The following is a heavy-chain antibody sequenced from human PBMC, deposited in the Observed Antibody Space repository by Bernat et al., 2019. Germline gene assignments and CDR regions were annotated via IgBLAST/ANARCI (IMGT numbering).Heavy chain of an antibody. V-gene: IGHV3-33*01. D-gene: IGHD6-6*01. J-gene: IGHJ4*02. Sequence: QVQLVESGGGVVQPGRSLRLSCAASGFTFSSYGMHWVRQAPGKGLEWVAVIWYDGSNKYYADSVKGRFTISRDNSKNTLYLQMNSLRAEDTAVYYCARDPEYSSSSADYWGQGTLVTVSS. CDR3: ARDPEYSSSSADY. CDR2: IWYDGSNK. CDR1: GFTFSSYG.